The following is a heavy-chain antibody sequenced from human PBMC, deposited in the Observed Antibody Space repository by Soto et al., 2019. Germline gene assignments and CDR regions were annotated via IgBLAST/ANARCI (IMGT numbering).Heavy chain of an antibody. V-gene: IGHV3-7*01. CDR2: INQDGSEK. CDR1: GFTFRSYW. J-gene: IGHJ4*02. D-gene: IGHD5-12*01. Sequence: EVQLVESGGGLVQPGGSLRLSCAASGFTFRSYWMTWVRQAPGKGLKWVANINQDGSEKYYVDSVKGRFTISRDNTKNSLYLQMDTLSAEDTAVYYCAKSGGGADWGQGTLVTVSS. CDR3: AKSGGGAD.